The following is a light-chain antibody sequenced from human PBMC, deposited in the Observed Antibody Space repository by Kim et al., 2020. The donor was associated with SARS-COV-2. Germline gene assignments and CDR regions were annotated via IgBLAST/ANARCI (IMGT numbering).Light chain of an antibody. V-gene: IGKV1-16*02. Sequence: SASVGDSVTLTCRAGRTINIYLAWFQQKTEKAPKSLIFAASTLHSGVPSKFSGSGSGTDFTLTISSLQPEDFATYYCQQYNSYPYTFGQGTKLEI. J-gene: IGKJ2*01. CDR2: AAS. CDR3: QQYNSYPYT. CDR1: RTINIY.